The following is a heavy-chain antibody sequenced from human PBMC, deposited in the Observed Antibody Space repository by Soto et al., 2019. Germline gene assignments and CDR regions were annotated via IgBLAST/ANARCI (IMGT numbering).Heavy chain of an antibody. CDR1: GYTFTNHG. CDR3: ARDFYPVAYFFDY. D-gene: IGHD2-21*01. V-gene: IGHV1-18*04. J-gene: IGHJ4*02. CDR2: VSGYNDKT. Sequence: ASVNVSCKASGYTFTNHGISWVRQAPGQGLEWMGWVSGYNDKTKSAQKFQGRVTMTTDTSTSTAYMELRSLRSDDTAVYYCARDFYPVAYFFDYWGQGTLVTVSS.